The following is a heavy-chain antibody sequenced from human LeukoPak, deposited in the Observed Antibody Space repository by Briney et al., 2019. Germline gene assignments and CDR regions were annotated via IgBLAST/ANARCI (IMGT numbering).Heavy chain of an antibody. D-gene: IGHD3-22*01. V-gene: IGHV3-23*01. J-gene: IGHJ4*02. CDR3: AREDYYDSSPFDY. CDR1: GFTFNSYA. CDR2: ISGSGGGT. Sequence: GGSLRLSCGASGFTFNSYAVSWVRQAPGKGLEWVSAISGSGGGTYYADSVKGRFTISRDNSKNTVYLQMNSLSTKDTAVYYCAREDYYDSSPFDYWGQGTLVTVSS.